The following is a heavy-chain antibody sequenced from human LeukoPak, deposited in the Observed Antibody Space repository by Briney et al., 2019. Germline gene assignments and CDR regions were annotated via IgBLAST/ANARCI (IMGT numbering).Heavy chain of an antibody. Sequence: GASVKVSCKASGYTFTSYGISWVRQAPGQGLEWMGWISAYNGNTNYAQKLQGRVTMTTDTSTSTAYMELRSLRSDDTAVYYCARGREYQLPSLYNWFDPWGQGTLVTVSS. J-gene: IGHJ5*02. CDR2: ISAYNGNT. D-gene: IGHD2-2*01. V-gene: IGHV1-18*01. CDR3: ARGREYQLPSLYNWFDP. CDR1: GYTFTSYG.